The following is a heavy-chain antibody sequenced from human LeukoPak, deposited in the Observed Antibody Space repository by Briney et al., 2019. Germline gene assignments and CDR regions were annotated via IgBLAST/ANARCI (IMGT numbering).Heavy chain of an antibody. CDR3: ARHLNNCGDDCYIFDY. V-gene: IGHV4-59*08. J-gene: IGHJ4*02. CDR2: IYYSGST. CDR1: GGSIFSYY. D-gene: IGHD2-21*01. Sequence: SETLSLTCTVSGGSIFSYYWSWIRQPPGKGLEWMGYIYYSGSTNYNPSLKSRVTISVDTSKNQFSLRVSSVTAADTAVYYCARHLNNCGDDCYIFDYWGQGTLVTVTS.